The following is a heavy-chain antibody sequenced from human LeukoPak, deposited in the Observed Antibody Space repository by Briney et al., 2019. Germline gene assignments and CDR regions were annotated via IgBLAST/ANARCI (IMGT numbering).Heavy chain of an antibody. CDR2: ISTSSSYI. D-gene: IGHD1-26*01. Sequence: GGSLRLSCAASGFTFSSYSMNWVRQAPGKGLEWVSSISTSSSYIYYADSVKGRITISRDNARKSLYLQMNSLRAEDTAVYYCARALKLGDAFDIWGQGTMVTVSS. CDR1: GFTFSSYS. J-gene: IGHJ3*02. CDR3: ARALKLGDAFDI. V-gene: IGHV3-21*01.